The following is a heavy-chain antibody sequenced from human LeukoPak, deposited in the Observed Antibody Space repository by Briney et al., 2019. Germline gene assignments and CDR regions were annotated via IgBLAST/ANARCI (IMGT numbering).Heavy chain of an antibody. CDR3: ARAINAGDFDY. V-gene: IGHV3-30*04. D-gene: IGHD2-8*02. CDR1: GFTFSSYA. J-gene: IGHJ4*02. Sequence: GGSLRLSCAASGFTFSSYAMHWVRQAPGKGLEWVAVISYDGSNKYYADSVKGRFTISRDNSKNTLYLQMNSLRAEDTAVYYCARAINAGDFDYWGQGTLVTVSS. CDR2: ISYDGSNK.